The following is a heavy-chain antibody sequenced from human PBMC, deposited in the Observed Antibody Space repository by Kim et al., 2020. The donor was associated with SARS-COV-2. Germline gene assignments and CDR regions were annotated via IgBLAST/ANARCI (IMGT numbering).Heavy chain of an antibody. V-gene: IGHV1-69*13. J-gene: IGHJ3*02. D-gene: IGHD6-19*01. CDR2: IIPNFGTA. CDR1: GDTFGNFA. CDR3: ARGPHIAGAGTGAFDI. Sequence: SVKVSCKASGDTFGNFAFNWVRQAPGQGLEWMGGIIPNFGTANYAQKFQGRVTIGADEFNMTVYMELTRLRSEDTAMYFCARGPHIAGAGTGAFDIWGQGTLVMVSS.